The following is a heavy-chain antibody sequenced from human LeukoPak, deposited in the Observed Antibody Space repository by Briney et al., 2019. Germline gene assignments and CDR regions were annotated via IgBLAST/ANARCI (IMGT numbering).Heavy chain of an antibody. CDR3: AMRAGGYYGNMAV. V-gene: IGHV1-46*01. D-gene: IGHD3-3*01. J-gene: IGHJ6*03. CDR1: GYTFATYY. Sequence: GASVKVSCKASGYTFATYYMHWVRQAPGQRLEWMGIINPSGSSTSYAQKFQGRVTMPRETSTSTIYMELSSLRSEDTAVYYCAMRAGGYYGNMAVWGKGTTVTVSS. CDR2: INPSGSST.